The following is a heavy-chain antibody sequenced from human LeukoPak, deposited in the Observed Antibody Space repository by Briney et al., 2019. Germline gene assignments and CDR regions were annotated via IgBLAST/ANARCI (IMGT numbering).Heavy chain of an antibody. CDR3: ATDVGTVFFDN. CDR2: FRGSGGNT. J-gene: IGHJ4*02. V-gene: IGHV3-23*01. CDR1: GFSFSTYD. D-gene: IGHD3/OR15-3a*01. Sequence: GGSLILSCAASGFSFSTYDMSWVRQAPGKGLEWVADFRGSGGNTYYADSVKGRFTISRDNSKNTMYLQMNSLRVEDTAIYYCATDVGTVFFDNWGQGTVVTVSS.